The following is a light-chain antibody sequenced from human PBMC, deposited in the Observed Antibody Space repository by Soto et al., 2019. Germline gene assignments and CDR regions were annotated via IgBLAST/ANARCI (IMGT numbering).Light chain of an antibody. CDR2: GAS. J-gene: IGKJ2*01. CDR1: LSVSSNS. V-gene: IGKV3-20*01. CDR3: QQYGSSPPNT. Sequence: EIVLTQSPGTLSLSPGERVTLSCRASLSVSSNSLAWYLQKPGQAPRLLIYGASSRATGIPDRFSGSGSGTDFTLTISRLEPEGFAVYYCQQYGSSPPNTFGQGTKLEIK.